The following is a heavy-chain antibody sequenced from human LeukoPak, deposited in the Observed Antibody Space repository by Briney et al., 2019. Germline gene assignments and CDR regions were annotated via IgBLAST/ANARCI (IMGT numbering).Heavy chain of an antibody. J-gene: IGHJ4*02. V-gene: IGHV4-59*02. CDR3: ATRILGNDY. CDR1: GGSVSNYY. Sequence: SETLSLTCTVSGGSVSNYYWSWIRQSPGKGLEWIGYIYYTETSYNPSLKSRVTISADTSKNQFSLKLYSVTAADTAVYYCATRILGNDYWGQGTLVTVSS. D-gene: IGHD7-27*01. CDR2: IYYTET.